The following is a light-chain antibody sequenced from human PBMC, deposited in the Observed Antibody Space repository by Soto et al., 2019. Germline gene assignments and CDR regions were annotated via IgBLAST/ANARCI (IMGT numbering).Light chain of an antibody. V-gene: IGKV3-11*01. CDR3: QQRHMWPIT. J-gene: IGKJ5*01. CDR2: DAY. Sequence: EVVLTQSPVTLSLSPGERATLSCRASQSFRGLLAWYQQKPGQAPRLLIYDAYNRANGIPPRFSGSGSGTDFTLTISSLEPEDSAVYDCQQRHMWPITFGQGTRLEIK. CDR1: QSFRGL.